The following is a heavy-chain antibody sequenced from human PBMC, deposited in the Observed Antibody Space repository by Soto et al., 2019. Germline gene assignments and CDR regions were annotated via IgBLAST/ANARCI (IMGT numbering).Heavy chain of an antibody. CDR1: GFTFKNYD. Sequence: EVELLESGGGLVQPGGSLRLSCVASGFTFKNYDMRWIRQAPGKGLEWVSGISGSGGVTYYADSVKGRFTISRENSKNPLYLQMNSLRAEDTAIYYCAKNRQFRSYYESAGHYDNWGQGTLVTVSS. D-gene: IGHD3-10*01. V-gene: IGHV3-23*01. J-gene: IGHJ4*02. CDR3: AKNRQFRSYYESAGHYDN. CDR2: ISGSGGVT.